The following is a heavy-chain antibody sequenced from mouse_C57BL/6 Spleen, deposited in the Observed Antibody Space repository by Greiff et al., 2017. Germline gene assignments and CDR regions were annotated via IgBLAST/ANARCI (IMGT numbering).Heavy chain of an antibody. V-gene: IGHV1-81*01. CDR1: GYTFTSYG. Sequence: QVQLQQSGAELARPGASVKLSCKASGYTFTSYGISWVKQRTGQGLEWIGEIYPRSGNTYYNEKFKGKATLTADKSSSTAYMELRSLTSEDSAVYFCASLYYYGSSSAWFADWGQGTLVTVSA. CDR3: ASLYYYGSSSAWFAD. J-gene: IGHJ3*01. CDR2: IYPRSGNT. D-gene: IGHD1-1*01.